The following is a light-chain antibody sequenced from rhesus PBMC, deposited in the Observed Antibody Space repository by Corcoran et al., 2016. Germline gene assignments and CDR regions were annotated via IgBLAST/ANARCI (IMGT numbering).Light chain of an antibody. CDR3: QQYSSWPLT. CDR2: GTS. CDR1: QSVSNK. J-gene: IGKJ4*01. V-gene: IGKV3-42*03. Sequence: EIVLTQSPATLSLSPGERATLSCRASQSVSNKLVWYQQKPGQVPRTLIYGTSSRATGIPDRFSVSGSGTDFTLTIISLEPEDFAVYYCQQYSSWPLTFGGGTKVEIK.